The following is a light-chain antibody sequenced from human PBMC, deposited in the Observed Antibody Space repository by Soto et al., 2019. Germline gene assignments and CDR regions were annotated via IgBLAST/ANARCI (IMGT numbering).Light chain of an antibody. J-gene: IGKJ1*01. CDR3: QQYYSTPRT. CDR2: WAS. CDR1: QTVLYSSNNKNH. V-gene: IGKV4-1*01. Sequence: DIVMTQSPDSLSVSLGERATINCKSSQTVLYSSNNKNHLAWYQQRPGQPPKLLFSWASTRESGVPARFSASGSGTDFTLSIGSLQAEDVAVYYGQQYYSTPRTFGQGTKVDIK.